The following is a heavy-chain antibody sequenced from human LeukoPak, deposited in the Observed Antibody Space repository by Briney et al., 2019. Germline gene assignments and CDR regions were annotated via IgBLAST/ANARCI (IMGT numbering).Heavy chain of an antibody. CDR3: AKSNGYGLVDI. J-gene: IGHJ3*02. Sequence: SETLSLTCAVYGGSFSGYYWSWIRQPPGKGLEWIGEINHSGSTNYNPSLKSRVTISVDTSKNQFSLKLSSVTAADTAVYYCAKSNGYGLVDIWGQETMVTASS. CDR1: GGSFSGYY. V-gene: IGHV4-34*01. CDR2: INHSGST. D-gene: IGHD3-22*01.